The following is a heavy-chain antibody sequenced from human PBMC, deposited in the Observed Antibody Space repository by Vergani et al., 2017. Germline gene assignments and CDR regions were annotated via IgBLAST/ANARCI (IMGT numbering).Heavy chain of an antibody. CDR2: MDYSGST. D-gene: IGHD2-15*01. CDR1: GDSVISTDYH. CDR3: AGKQGACRAAYCHSYDF. Sequence: QVQLQESGPGLVKPSETLSLTCTVSGDSVISTDYHWGWIRQPPGKGLEWIGSMDYSGSTSYNPSLEGRISISFETPKHHFSLRLASVTAADTAVYYCAGKQGACRAAYCHSYDFWGPGSLVGVSS. J-gene: IGHJ4*02. V-gene: IGHV4-39*01.